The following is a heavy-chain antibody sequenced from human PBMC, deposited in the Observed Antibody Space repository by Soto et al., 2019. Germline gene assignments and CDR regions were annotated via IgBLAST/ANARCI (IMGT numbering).Heavy chain of an antibody. CDR2: MWAGGRKE. J-gene: IGHJ5*02. Sequence: PGGSLRLSCVTSGFTFNNYGIHWVRQAPSKGLEWVAVMWAGGRKENYADSVKGRFTMSRDLSKNTLYLQMDSLRAEDTAVYYCARDIDTSSHFGWFDPWGQGTLVTVSS. CDR3: ARDIDTSSHFGWFDP. D-gene: IGHD2-2*01. CDR1: GFTFNNYG. V-gene: IGHV3-33*01.